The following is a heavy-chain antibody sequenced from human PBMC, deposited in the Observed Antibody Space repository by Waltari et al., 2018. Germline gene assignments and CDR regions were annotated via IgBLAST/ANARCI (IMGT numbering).Heavy chain of an antibody. CDR3: ARDLALSNGNP. CDR1: GGSIRSSSYY. CDR2: IYYSGST. D-gene: IGHD4-4*01. J-gene: IGHJ5*02. V-gene: IGHV4-39*07. Sequence: QLQLQESGPGLVKPSETLSLTCTVSGGSIRSSSYYWGWIRQPPGKGLEWIGSIYYSGSTYYNPSLKSRVTISVDTSKNQFSLKLSSVTAADTAVYYCARDLALSNGNPWGQGTLVTVSS.